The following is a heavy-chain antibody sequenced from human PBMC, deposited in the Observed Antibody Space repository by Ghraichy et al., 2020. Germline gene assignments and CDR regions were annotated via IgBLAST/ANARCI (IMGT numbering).Heavy chain of an antibody. D-gene: IGHD3-3*01. V-gene: IGHV1-24*01. Sequence: ASVKVSCKVSGYTLTELSMHWVRQAPGKGLEWMGGFDPEDGETIYAQKFQGRVTMTEDTSTDTAYMELSSLRSEDTAVYYCATVELRFLEWPARYWGQGTLVTVSS. CDR3: ATVELRFLEWPARY. J-gene: IGHJ4*02. CDR2: FDPEDGET. CDR1: GYTLTELS.